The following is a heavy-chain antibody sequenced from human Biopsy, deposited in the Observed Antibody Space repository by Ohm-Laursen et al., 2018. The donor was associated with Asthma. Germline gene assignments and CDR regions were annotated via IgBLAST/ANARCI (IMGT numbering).Heavy chain of an antibody. CDR3: ARTYFDFLTGQVHDAFAM. CDR1: GYTFINYA. D-gene: IGHD3-9*01. J-gene: IGHJ3*02. CDR2: INAANGNT. V-gene: IGHV1-3*01. Sequence: ASVKVSCKASGYTFINYAIHWVRQAPGHSLEWMGWINAANGNTKYSQKFQGRLTISRDTSASTAYMDLSSLRSEDTAVYYCARTYFDFLTGQVHDAFAMWGQGTIVTVSS.